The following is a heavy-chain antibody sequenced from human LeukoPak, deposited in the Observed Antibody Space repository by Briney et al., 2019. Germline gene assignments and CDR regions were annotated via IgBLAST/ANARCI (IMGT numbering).Heavy chain of an antibody. D-gene: IGHD1-14*01. Sequence: AGGSLRLSCAASGFTVNTNDMTWVRQAPGKGLEWVSVLYSDGNTKYADSVQGRLTISRDNSKNTPYLEMNSLSPDDTAVYYCARGVEPLAANTLAYWGQGTLVTVSS. CDR1: GFTVNTND. CDR3: ARGVEPLAANTLAY. V-gene: IGHV3-53*01. CDR2: LYSDGNT. J-gene: IGHJ4*02.